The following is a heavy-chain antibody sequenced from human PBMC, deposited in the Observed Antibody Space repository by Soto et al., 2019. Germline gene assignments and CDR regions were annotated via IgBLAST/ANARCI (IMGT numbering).Heavy chain of an antibody. CDR1: GGTCSSYA. D-gene: IGHD6-19*01. CDR2: IIPIFGTA. CDR3: ARDLPGIAVARTTHYYYYGMDV. Sequence: QVQLVQSGAEVKKPGSSVKVSCKASGGTCSSYAISWVRQAPGQGLEWMGGIIPIFGTANYAQKFQGRVTITADESTSKAYMELSSLSSEDTAVYYCARDLPGIAVARTTHYYYYGMDVWGQGTTVTVSS. J-gene: IGHJ6*02. V-gene: IGHV1-69*01.